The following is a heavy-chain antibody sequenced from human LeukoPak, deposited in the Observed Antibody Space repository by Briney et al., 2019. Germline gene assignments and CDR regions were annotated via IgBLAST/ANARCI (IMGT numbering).Heavy chain of an antibody. J-gene: IGHJ4*02. D-gene: IGHD2-15*01. CDR3: AGLDQPRLLGLGC. V-gene: IGHV3-7*01. CDR2: MKPDGIET. Sequence: GGSLRLSCVVSGFSFDTNWMSWVRQAPGKGLEWVAMMKPDGIETHYVDSVKGRFIISRNNAAKSLFLQMNSLRADDTAVYYCAGLDQPRLLGLGCWGQGTLVTVSS. CDR1: GFSFDTNW.